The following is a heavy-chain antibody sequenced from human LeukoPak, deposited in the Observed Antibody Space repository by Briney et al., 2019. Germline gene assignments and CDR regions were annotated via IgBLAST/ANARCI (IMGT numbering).Heavy chain of an antibody. CDR3: AKGVTPGYNPGWSNFDY. CDR1: GFTFTTYG. D-gene: IGHD1-14*01. Sequence: PGGSLRLSCAASGFTFTTYGMSWVRQAPGKGLEWVSSISGSDDSLYYIDSVKGRFTISRDNAKNTVHLQMNTLRAEDTAIYYCAKGVTPGYNPGWSNFDYWGQGTLVTVSS. J-gene: IGHJ4*02. V-gene: IGHV3-23*01. CDR2: ISGSDDSL.